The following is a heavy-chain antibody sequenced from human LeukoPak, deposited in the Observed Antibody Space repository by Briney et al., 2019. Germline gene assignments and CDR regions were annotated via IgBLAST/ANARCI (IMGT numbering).Heavy chain of an antibody. CDR3: ARSGYSYGADAFDI. Sequence: SETLSLTCTASGGSISSYYWSWIRQPPGKGLEWIGYIHYSGSTNYNPSLKSRVTISLDTSKTQFSLKLSSVTAADTAVYYCARSGYSYGADAFDIWGQGTMVTVSS. CDR2: IHYSGST. CDR1: GGSISSYY. D-gene: IGHD5-18*01. V-gene: IGHV4-59*01. J-gene: IGHJ3*02.